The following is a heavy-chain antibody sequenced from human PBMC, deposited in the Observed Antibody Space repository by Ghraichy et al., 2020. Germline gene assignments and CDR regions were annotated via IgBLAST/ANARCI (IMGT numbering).Heavy chain of an antibody. CDR2: IYPDDSDT. Sequence: GESLNISCKTSGYTFATYWIGWVRHMPGKGLDWMGAIYPDDSDTRFSPSFEGHVTFSADKSIRTAYLQWTSLQASDTAMYFCARRQKECANGICYPYYFDYWGQGTLVTVST. D-gene: IGHD2-8*01. V-gene: IGHV5-51*01. CDR3: ARRQKECANGICYPYYFDY. CDR1: GYTFATYW. J-gene: IGHJ4*02.